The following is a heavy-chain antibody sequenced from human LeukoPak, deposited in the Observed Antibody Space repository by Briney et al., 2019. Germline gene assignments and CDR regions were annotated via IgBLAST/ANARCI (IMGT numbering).Heavy chain of an antibody. D-gene: IGHD5-18*01. CDR3: ARVRIQLWLGEYYFDY. CDR2: KKQDGSEK. J-gene: IGHJ4*02. Sequence: GGSLRLSCAASGFTFSSYWMSWVRQAPGKGLEWVANKKQDGSEKYYVDSVKGRFTISRDNAKNSLYLQMNSLRAEDTAVYYCARVRIQLWLGEYYFDYWGQGTLVTVSS. CDR1: GFTFSSYW. V-gene: IGHV3-7*01.